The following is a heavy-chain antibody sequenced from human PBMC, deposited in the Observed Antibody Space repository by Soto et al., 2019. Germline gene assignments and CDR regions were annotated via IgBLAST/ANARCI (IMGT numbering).Heavy chain of an antibody. J-gene: IGHJ5*02. Sequence: PSHARSLPCAISGYSVASNSAAWNWIRQSPSRGLEWLGRTYYRSKWYKEYAASVRSRITINPDTSKNQFSLQLNSVSPEDTAVYYCVRTIGWLDPWGQGTLVTVSS. CDR3: VRTIGWLDP. CDR2: TYYRSKWYK. D-gene: IGHD1-26*01. CDR1: GYSVASNSAA. V-gene: IGHV6-1*01.